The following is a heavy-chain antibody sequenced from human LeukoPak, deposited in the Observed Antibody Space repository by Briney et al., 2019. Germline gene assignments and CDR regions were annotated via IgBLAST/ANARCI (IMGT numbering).Heavy chain of an antibody. CDR1: GFTFSDYY. CDR2: INHSGST. Sequence: GSLRLSCAASGFTFSDYYMSWIRQPPGNGLEWIGEINHSGSTNYNPSLKSRVTISVDTSKNQFSLKLSSVTAADTAVYYCAGASTIAVAGTFDYWGQGTLVTVSS. J-gene: IGHJ4*02. D-gene: IGHD6-19*01. V-gene: IGHV4-34*01. CDR3: AGASTIAVAGTFDY.